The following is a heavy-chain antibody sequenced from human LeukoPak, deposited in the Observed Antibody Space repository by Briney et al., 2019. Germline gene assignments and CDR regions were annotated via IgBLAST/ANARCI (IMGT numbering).Heavy chain of an antibody. CDR1: GGSISSSSYY. CDR2: IYYSGST. V-gene: IGHV4-39*07. Sequence: SETLSLTCTVSGGSISSSSYYWGWIRQPPGKGLEWIGSIYYSGSTYYNPSLKSRVTISVDTSKNQFSLKLSSVTAADTAVYYCARVYYSNSYDYWYFDLWGRGTLVTVPS. J-gene: IGHJ2*01. D-gene: IGHD6-13*01. CDR3: ARVYYSNSYDYWYFDL.